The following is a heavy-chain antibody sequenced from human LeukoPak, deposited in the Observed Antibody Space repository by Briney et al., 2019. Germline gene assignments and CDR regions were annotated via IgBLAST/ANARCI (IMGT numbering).Heavy chain of an antibody. D-gene: IGHD2-8*01. CDR1: GGSIDRSPYY. V-gene: IGHV4-39*01. CDR3: ARPAYCSNGVCSIYWHFDL. J-gene: IGHJ2*01. Sequence: SETLSLTCTVSGGSIDRSPYYWAWVRQPPGKGPEWIGSVFYRGSPYYNPSLKSRVTMSIDTSKNQFSLNLSSVTAADTAFYYCARPAYCSNGVCSIYWHFDLWGRGTLVTVSS. CDR2: VFYRGSP.